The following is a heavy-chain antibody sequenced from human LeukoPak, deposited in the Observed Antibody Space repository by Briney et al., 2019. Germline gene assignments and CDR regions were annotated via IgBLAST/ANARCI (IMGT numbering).Heavy chain of an antibody. J-gene: IGHJ6*02. D-gene: IGHD3-10*01. Sequence: GGSLRLSCAASGFTFSSYAMSWVRQAPGKGLEWVSAISGSGGSTYYADSVKGRFTISRDNSKNTLYLQMNSLRAEDTAVYYCARDKSMVRGVRSGMDVWGQGTTVTVSS. CDR2: ISGSGGST. CDR1: GFTFSSYA. V-gene: IGHV3-23*01. CDR3: ARDKSMVRGVRSGMDV.